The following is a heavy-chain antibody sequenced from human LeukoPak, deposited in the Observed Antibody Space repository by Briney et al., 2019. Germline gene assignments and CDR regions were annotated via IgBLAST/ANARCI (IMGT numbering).Heavy chain of an antibody. D-gene: IGHD1-26*01. V-gene: IGHV3-9*01. J-gene: IGHJ4*02. CDR3: AKSGSSGWEGYFDY. CDR1: GFTFDDYA. CDR2: ISWNSGSI. Sequence: SLRLSCAASGFTFDDYAMHRVRQAPGKGLEWVSGISWNSGSIGYADSVKGRFTISRDNAKNSLYLQMNSLRAEDTALYYCAKSGSSGWEGYFDYWGQGTLVTVSS.